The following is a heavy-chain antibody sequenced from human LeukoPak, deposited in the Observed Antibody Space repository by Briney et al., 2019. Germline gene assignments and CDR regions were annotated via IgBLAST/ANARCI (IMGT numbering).Heavy chain of an antibody. D-gene: IGHD2-15*01. Sequence: SETLSLTCTVSGGSVSSGRYYWSWVRQPPGKGLEWIGCIDYSGSTYYNPSPKSRVTVSADTSKNQFSLKLTSVTAADTAVYYCARRWYHAYCDYWGQGSLVTVSS. CDR2: IDYSGST. CDR1: GGSVSSGRYY. V-gene: IGHV4-61*01. CDR3: ARRWYHAYCDY. J-gene: IGHJ4*02.